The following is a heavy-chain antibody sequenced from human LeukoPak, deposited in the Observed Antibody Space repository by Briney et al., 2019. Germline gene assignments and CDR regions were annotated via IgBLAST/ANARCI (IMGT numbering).Heavy chain of an antibody. CDR2: MNPNSGNT. J-gene: IGHJ5*02. V-gene: IGHV1-8*01. Sequence: ASVKVSCKASGYTFTSYDINWVRQATGQGLEWMGWMNPNSGNTGYAQKFQGRVTMTRNTSISTAYMELSSLRSEDTAVYYCARVGTRGPWFDPWGRGTLVTVSS. CDR1: GYTFTSYD. D-gene: IGHD7-27*01. CDR3: ARVGTRGPWFDP.